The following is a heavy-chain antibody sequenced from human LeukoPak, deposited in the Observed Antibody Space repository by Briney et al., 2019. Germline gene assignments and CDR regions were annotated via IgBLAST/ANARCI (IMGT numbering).Heavy chain of an antibody. J-gene: IGHJ5*02. CDR1: GFTFSSYG. V-gene: IGHV3-30*18. Sequence: PGRSLRLSCAASGFTFSSYGMHWVRQAPGKGLEWVAVTPYDGSSKNYADSVKGRFTVSRDNPKNTLYLQMNSLRAEDTAVYYCAKDPARVTTPYNWFDPWGQGTLVTVSS. CDR3: AKDPARVTTPYNWFDP. D-gene: IGHD4-17*01. CDR2: TPYDGSSK.